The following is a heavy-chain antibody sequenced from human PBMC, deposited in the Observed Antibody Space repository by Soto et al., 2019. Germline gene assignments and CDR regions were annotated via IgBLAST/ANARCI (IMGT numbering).Heavy chain of an antibody. CDR2: IYHSGSP. CDR1: AGSISSNW. D-gene: IGHD3-3*01. CDR3: AGRTSLTSVEIFSGGLSGYNWVNP. J-gene: IGHJ5*01. Sequence: SETLSLTCAVSAGSISSNWWSWVRQPPGKGLEWIGEIYHSGSPNYNPSLKSRVTISVDTSQNHFSLKLSSVTAADTAVYYCAGRTSLTSVEIFSGGLSGYNWVNPWGRGTLVTVSS. V-gene: IGHV4-4*02.